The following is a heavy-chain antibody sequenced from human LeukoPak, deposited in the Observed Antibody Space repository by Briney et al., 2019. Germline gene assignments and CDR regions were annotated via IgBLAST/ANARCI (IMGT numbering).Heavy chain of an antibody. D-gene: IGHD7-27*01. CDR2: VTYSGTA. V-gene: IGHV4-39*01. CDR1: GDSISNSNSR. J-gene: IGHJ4*02. Sequence: SETLSLTCTVSGDSISNSNSRWDWIRQPPGQGLEWIGAVTYSGTAFYNPSLKSRVTMFVDTSMNQFSLKLNSVTAADSAMYFCARTQLGIAVDHWGQGTLVTVSS. CDR3: ARTQLGIAVDH.